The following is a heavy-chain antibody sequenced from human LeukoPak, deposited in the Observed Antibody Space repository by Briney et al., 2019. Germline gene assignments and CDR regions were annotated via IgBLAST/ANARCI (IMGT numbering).Heavy chain of an antibody. D-gene: IGHD2-15*01. CDR1: GFTFSSYS. CDR2: ISSSSSYI. V-gene: IGHV3-21*04. J-gene: IGHJ4*02. CDR3: AKDLYCSGGSCIKHDY. Sequence: GGSLRLSCAASGFTFSSYSMNWVRQAPGKGLEWVSSISSSSSYIYYADSVKGRFTISRDNAKNSLYLQMNSLRAEDTAVYYCAKDLYCSGGSCIKHDYWGQGTLVTVSS.